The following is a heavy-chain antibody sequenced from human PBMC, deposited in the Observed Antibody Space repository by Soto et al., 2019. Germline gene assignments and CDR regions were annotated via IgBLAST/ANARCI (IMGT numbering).Heavy chain of an antibody. J-gene: IGHJ4*02. CDR3: ARVSGALSGFDY. CDR2: IYYSGST. CDR1: GGSISSGGYY. D-gene: IGHD3-10*01. Sequence: SETLSLTCTVSGGSISSGGYYWSWIRQHPGKGLEWIGYIYYSGSTYYNPSLKSRVTISVDTSKNQFSLKLSSVTAADTAVYYCARVSGALSGFDYWGQGTLVTVSS. V-gene: IGHV4-31*03.